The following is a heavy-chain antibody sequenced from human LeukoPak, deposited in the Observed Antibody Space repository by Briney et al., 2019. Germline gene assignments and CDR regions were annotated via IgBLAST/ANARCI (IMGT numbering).Heavy chain of an antibody. CDR1: GFTFSSYD. CDR2: IGTAGDT. D-gene: IGHD3-22*01. V-gene: IGHV3-13*01. J-gene: IGHJ4*02. CDR3: ARASLGYDSSGYYDY. Sequence: GGSLRLSCAASGFTFSSYDMHWVRQTTGKGLEWVSAIGTAGDTYYPGSVKGRFTISRENAKNSLYLQMNSLRAEDTAVYYCARASLGYDSSGYYDYWGQGTLVTVSS.